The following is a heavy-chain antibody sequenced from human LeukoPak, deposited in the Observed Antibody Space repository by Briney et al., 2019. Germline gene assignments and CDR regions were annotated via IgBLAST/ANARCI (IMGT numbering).Heavy chain of an antibody. D-gene: IGHD3-22*01. J-gene: IGHJ4*02. CDR2: ISGSTGRT. Sequence: GGSLRLSCAASGFTFSSYAMSWVRQAPGKGLEWVSSISGSTGRTHYADSVKGRFTISRDNSKNTLYLQMNSLRAEDTAVYYCAKVGNFYYDSSGYGNYWGQGTLVTVSS. CDR1: GFTFSSYA. V-gene: IGHV3-23*01. CDR3: AKVGNFYYDSSGYGNY.